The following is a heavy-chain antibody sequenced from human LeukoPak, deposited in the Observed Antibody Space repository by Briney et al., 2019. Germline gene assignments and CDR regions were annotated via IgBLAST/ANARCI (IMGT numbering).Heavy chain of an antibody. J-gene: IGHJ4*02. Sequence: GGSLRLSCAASGFTFSTFAMIWVRQPPGKGLEWVSSIFPSGGEIHYADSVKGRFTISRDNSKNTLYLQMNSLRAEDTAVYYCARENIAVAGYFDYWGQGTLVTVSS. V-gene: IGHV3-23*01. CDR1: GFTFSTFA. D-gene: IGHD6-19*01. CDR3: ARENIAVAGYFDY. CDR2: IFPSGGEI.